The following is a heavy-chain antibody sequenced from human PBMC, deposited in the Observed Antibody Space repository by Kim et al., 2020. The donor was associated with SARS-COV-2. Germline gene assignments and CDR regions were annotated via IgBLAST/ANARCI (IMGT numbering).Heavy chain of an antibody. CDR3: AKVIVAGGQDYFDY. V-gene: IGHV3-23*01. J-gene: IGHJ4*02. CDR1: GFTFSTYD. Sequence: GGSLRLSCAASGFTFSTYDMSWVRQGPGNGLEWVSHISGNTDNKDYADSVRGRFSISRDNSKNTLYLQMNSLRAEDTAVYYCAKVIVAGGQDYFDYWGQG. CDR2: ISGNTDNK. D-gene: IGHD5-12*01.